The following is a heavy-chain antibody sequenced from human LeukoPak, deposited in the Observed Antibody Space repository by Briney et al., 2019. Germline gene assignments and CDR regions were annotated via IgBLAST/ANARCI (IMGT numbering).Heavy chain of an antibody. CDR3: ARGIRFLEWSYRFDP. CDR1: GFTFSTYG. D-gene: IGHD3-3*01. V-gene: IGHV3-30*03. CDR2: ISYDGADE. J-gene: IGHJ5*02. Sequence: PGGSLRLSCAASGFTFSTYGMHWVRQPPGKGLEWVAVISYDGADEYYADSVKGRFTIFRDNSKNTLYLQMNSLRAEDTAVYYCARGIRFLEWSYRFDPWGQGTLVTVSS.